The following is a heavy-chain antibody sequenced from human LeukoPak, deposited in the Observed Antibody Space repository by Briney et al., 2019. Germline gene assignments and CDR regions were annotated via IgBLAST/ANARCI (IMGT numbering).Heavy chain of an antibody. CDR2: ISYDGSNK. D-gene: IGHD1-14*01. J-gene: IGHJ4*02. CDR3: ARDPQPYDYGDY. CDR1: GFTFSSYA. Sequence: PGGSLRLSCAASGFTFSSYAMHWVRQARGKGLEWVAVISYDGSNKYYADSVKGRFTISRDNSKNTLYLQMNSLRAEDTAVYYCARDPQPYDYGDYWGQGTLVTVSS. V-gene: IGHV3-30-3*01.